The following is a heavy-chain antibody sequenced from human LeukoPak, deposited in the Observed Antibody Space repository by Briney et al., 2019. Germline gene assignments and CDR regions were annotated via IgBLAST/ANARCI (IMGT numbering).Heavy chain of an antibody. CDR3: ARTLDRGPVAIASHFVY. D-gene: IGHD5-12*01. J-gene: IGHJ4*02. CDR2: IYPGDADT. Sequence: TGGSLRLSCKGSGYSFTSYWIGWVRQMPGKGLEWMGIIYPGDADTRYSPSFQSHVTISADKTISTAYLQWSSMKASDTAMYYCARTLDRGPVAIASHFVYWGQGTLVTVSS. V-gene: IGHV5-51*01. CDR1: GYSFTSYW.